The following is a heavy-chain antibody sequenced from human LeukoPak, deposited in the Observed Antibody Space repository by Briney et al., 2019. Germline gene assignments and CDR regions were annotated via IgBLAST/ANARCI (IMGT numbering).Heavy chain of an antibody. J-gene: IGHJ5*02. V-gene: IGHV4-4*02. D-gene: IGHD6-13*01. CDR1: GDSISSSNW. Sequence: PSENLSLTCAVSGDSISSSNWWSWVRQPPGKGLEWIGEIYHSGSTNCNPSLRSRVTISLDKSKNHFSLKLSSVTAADTAVYYCARAKDSSSWSPGNWFDPWGQGTLVTVSS. CDR2: IYHSGST. CDR3: ARAKDSSSWSPGNWFDP.